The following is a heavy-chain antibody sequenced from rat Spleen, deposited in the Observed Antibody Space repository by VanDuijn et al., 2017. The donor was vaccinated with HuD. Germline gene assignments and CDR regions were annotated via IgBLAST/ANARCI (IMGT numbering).Heavy chain of an antibody. V-gene: IGHV5-25*01. CDR1: GFTFSNSY. Sequence: EVQLVESGGGLVQPGRSMKLSCAASGFTFSNSYMAWIRQAPTKGLEWVASISPNGGSTYYRDSVKGRFTISRDNAKNTLYLQMDSLRSEDTATYYCARRGPDWYFDFWGPGTMVTVSS. CDR2: ISPNGGST. CDR3: ARRGPDWYFDF. J-gene: IGHJ1*01.